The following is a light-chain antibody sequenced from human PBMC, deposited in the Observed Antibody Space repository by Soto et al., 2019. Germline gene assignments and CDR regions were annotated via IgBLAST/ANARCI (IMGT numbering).Light chain of an antibody. CDR1: QGISNY. CDR2: APS. Sequence: DIPMTQSPSSLSASVGDRVTITCRASQGISNYLAWYQQIPGKVPKLMLSAPSTLQSGVPSRFSGSGSGTDFTLTISSLQTEDVATYYCQKYTYGPTFVGGAKVESK. CDR3: QKYTYGPT. J-gene: IGKJ4*01. V-gene: IGKV1-27*01.